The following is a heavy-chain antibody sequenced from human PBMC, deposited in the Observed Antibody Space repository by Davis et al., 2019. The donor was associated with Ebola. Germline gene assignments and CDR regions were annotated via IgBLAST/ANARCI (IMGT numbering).Heavy chain of an antibody. CDR2: ISATGTST. CDR1: GFSFSSYG. D-gene: IGHD1-26*01. J-gene: IGHJ5*02. V-gene: IGHV3-48*04. Sequence: GGSLRLSCVASGFSFSSYGMTWVRQAPGKGLEWVSYISATGTSTFYADSVKGRFTISRDNARDSLYLQMDSLRVEDTALYYCVRGGYYFDPWGQGTLVTVSS. CDR3: VRGGYYFDP.